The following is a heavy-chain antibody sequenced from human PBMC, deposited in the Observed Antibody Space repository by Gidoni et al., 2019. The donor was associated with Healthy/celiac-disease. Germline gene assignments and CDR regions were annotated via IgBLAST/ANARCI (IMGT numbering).Heavy chain of an antibody. J-gene: IGHJ6*03. CDR1: GGSFSGYY. CDR2: INHSGST. Sequence: QVQLQQWGTGLLKPSETLSLTCAVYGGSFSGYYWSWIRQPPGKGLEWIGEINHSGSTNYNPSLKSRVTMSIDTSKSQFSLKLTSVTAADTAVYYCASPLGYYYYMDVWGKGTTVTVSS. V-gene: IGHV4-34*01. CDR3: ASPLGYYYYMDV.